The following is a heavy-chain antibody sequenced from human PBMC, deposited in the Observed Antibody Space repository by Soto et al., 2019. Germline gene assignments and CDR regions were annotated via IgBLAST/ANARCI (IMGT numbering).Heavy chain of an antibody. CDR3: ARDGTPQRCMEKNYYANVSGMDA. J-gene: IGHJ6*02. CDR1: GFSFSFYG. CDR2: IWYDGTRK. Sequence: QMQLVESGGGVVQPGGSLRLSCGSSGFSFSFYGMHWVRQAPGKGLEWVAFIWYDGTRKFYADSVKGRFTISRDNSKTTLFLEMNRLSAEETAVYYCARDGTPQRCMEKNYYANVSGMDAGGQG. V-gene: IGHV3-33*01. D-gene: IGHD3-3*01.